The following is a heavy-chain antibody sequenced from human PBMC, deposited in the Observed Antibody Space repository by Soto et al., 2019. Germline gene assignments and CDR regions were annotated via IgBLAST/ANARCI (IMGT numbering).Heavy chain of an antibody. CDR1: GYSFTNYW. V-gene: IGHV5-51*01. CDR2: IYPGDSDT. CDR3: ARHRDDSSGSTIDY. J-gene: IGHJ4*02. D-gene: IGHD3-22*01. Sequence: PRGSLKISCKGSGYSFTNYWIGWVRQMPGIGLEWMGIIYPGDSDTRYNPSFQGQVTMSADKSISTAYLLWSSLKASDTAMYYCARHRDDSSGSTIDYWGQGTLVTVSS.